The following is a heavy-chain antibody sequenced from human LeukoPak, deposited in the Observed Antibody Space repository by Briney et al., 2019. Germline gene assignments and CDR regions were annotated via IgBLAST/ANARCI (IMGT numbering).Heavy chain of an antibody. V-gene: IGHV3-9*01. D-gene: IGHD3-22*01. CDR3: ARDSADDSSGYYPFDY. J-gene: IGHJ4*02. CDR2: ISWNSGSI. CDR1: GFTFDDYA. Sequence: PGGSLRLSCIASGFTFDDYAMHWVRQAPGKGLEWVSGISWNSGSIGYADSVKGRFTISRDNAKNSLHLQMNSLRAEDTAVYYCARDSADDSSGYYPFDYWGQGTLVTVSS.